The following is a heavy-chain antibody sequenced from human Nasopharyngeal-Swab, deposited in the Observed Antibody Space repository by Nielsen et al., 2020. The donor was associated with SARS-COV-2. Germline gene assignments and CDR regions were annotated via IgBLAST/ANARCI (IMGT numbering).Heavy chain of an antibody. CDR1: GGSISSGDYY. V-gene: IGHV4-61*08. Sequence: SETLSLTCTVSGGSISSGDYYWSWIRQPPGKGLEWIGYIYYSGSTNYNPSLKSRVTISVDTSKNQFSLKLSSVTAADTAVYYCARLKGTGGDYATYMDVWGQGTTVTVSS. CDR3: ARLKGTGGDYATYMDV. D-gene: IGHD4-17*01. CDR2: IYYSGST. J-gene: IGHJ6*02.